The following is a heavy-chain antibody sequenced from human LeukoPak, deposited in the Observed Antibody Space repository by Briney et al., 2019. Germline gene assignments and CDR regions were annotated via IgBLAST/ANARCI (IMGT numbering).Heavy chain of an antibody. J-gene: IGHJ4*02. CDR2: IYYSGST. Sequence: PSETLSLTCTVSGGSISSYYWSWIRQPPGKGLEWIGYIYYSGSTNYNPSLKSRVTISVDTSKNQFSLKLSSVTAADTAVYYCARRNDVGRIDYWGQGTLVTVSS. D-gene: IGHD1-26*01. CDR1: GGSISSYY. CDR3: ARRNDVGRIDY. V-gene: IGHV4-59*12.